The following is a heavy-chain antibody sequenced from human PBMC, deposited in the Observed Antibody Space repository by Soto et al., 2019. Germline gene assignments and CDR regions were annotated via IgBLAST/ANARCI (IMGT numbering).Heavy chain of an antibody. CDR2: IVVGTGHT. CDR1: GFSFTSSS. J-gene: IGHJ4*02. CDR3: AKDRGGDCPDNSCYFGADY. D-gene: IGHD2-2*01. Sequence: SVKVSCKASGFSFTSSSVQWVRQARGQRLEWIGWIVVGTGHTNYAQKFQERVTISTDMSTNTAYMEVNSLRFDDTAVYYCAKDRGGDCPDNSCYFGADYWGQGTPVTVSS. V-gene: IGHV1-58*01.